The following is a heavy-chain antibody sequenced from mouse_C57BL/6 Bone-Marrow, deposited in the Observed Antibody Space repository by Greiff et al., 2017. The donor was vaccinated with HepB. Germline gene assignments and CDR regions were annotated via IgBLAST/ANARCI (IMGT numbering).Heavy chain of an antibody. V-gene: IGHV1-76*01. CDR2: IYPGSGNT. Sequence: QVQLQQSGAELVRPGASVKLSCKASGYTFTDYYINWVKQRPGQGLEWIARIYPGSGNTYYNEKFKGKATLTAEKSSSTAYMQLSSLTSEDSAVYFCARDIYYGYDAYWGQGTLVTVSA. CDR1: GYTFTDYY. J-gene: IGHJ3*01. D-gene: IGHD2-2*01. CDR3: ARDIYYGYDAY.